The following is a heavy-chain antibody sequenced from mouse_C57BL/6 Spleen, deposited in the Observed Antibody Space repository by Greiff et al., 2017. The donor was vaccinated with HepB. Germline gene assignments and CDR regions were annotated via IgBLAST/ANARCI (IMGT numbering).Heavy chain of an antibody. CDR2: IWRGGST. J-gene: IGHJ4*01. Sequence: VQGVESGPGLVQPSQSLSITCTVSGFSLTSYGVHWVRQSPGKGLEWLGVIWRGGSTDYNAAFMSRLSITKDNSKSQVFFKMNSLQADDTAIYYCAKGGQLRLDAMDYWGQGTSVTVSS. CDR3: AKGGQLRLDAMDY. D-gene: IGHD3-2*02. V-gene: IGHV2-5*01. CDR1: GFSLTSYG.